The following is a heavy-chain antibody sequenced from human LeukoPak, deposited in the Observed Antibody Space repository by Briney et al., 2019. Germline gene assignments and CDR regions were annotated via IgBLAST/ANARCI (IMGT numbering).Heavy chain of an antibody. V-gene: IGHV3-48*03. D-gene: IGHD3-10*02. Sequence: PGGSLRLSCAASGFTFSSYEMNWVRQAPGKGLEWVSYISSSGSTIYYADSVKGRFTISRDNAKNSLYLQMDSLRAEDTAGYYCAGLGITMIGGVWGKGTTVTISS. CDR3: AGLGITMIGGV. CDR1: GFTFSSYE. J-gene: IGHJ6*04. CDR2: ISSSGSTI.